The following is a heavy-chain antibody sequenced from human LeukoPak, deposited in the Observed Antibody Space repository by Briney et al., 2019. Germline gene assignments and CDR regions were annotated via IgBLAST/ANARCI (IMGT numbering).Heavy chain of an antibody. CDR1: GGSISSYY. D-gene: IGHD3-22*01. CDR2: IYYSGST. J-gene: IGHJ3*02. Sequence: PSETLSLTCTVSGGSISSYYWSWIRQPPGKGLEWIGYIYYSGSTNYNPSLKSRVTISVDTSKNQFSLKLSSVTAADTAVYYCARARRYYYDSSVLGDDAFDIWGQGTMVTVSS. CDR3: ARARRYYYDSSVLGDDAFDI. V-gene: IGHV4-59*01.